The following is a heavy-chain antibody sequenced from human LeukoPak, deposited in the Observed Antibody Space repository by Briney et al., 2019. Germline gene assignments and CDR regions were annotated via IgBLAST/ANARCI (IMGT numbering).Heavy chain of an antibody. CDR2: ISYGGSNK. V-gene: IGHV3-30*18. D-gene: IGHD1-20*01. CDR3: AKGAEVTGTYLDY. Sequence: QSGGSLRLSCAASGFTFSSYGTHWVRQAPGKGLEWVAVISYGGSNKYYADSVKGRFTISRDNSKNTLYLQMNSLRAEDTAVYYCAKGAEVTGTYLDYWGQGTLVTVSS. CDR1: GFTFSSYG. J-gene: IGHJ4*02.